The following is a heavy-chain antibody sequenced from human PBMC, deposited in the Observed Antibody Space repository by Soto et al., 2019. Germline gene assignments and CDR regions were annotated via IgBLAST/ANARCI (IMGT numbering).Heavy chain of an antibody. CDR1: GYTFTSYG. J-gene: IGHJ6*02. CDR3: ARGEYCTNGVCYTVGMDV. CDR2: ISAYNGNT. V-gene: IGHV1-18*01. D-gene: IGHD2-8*01. Sequence: ASVKVSCKASGYTFTSYGISWVRQAPGQGLEWMGWISAYNGNTNYAQKFQGRVTMTRNTSISTAYMELSSLRSEDTAVYYCARGEYCTNGVCYTVGMDVWGQGTTVTVSS.